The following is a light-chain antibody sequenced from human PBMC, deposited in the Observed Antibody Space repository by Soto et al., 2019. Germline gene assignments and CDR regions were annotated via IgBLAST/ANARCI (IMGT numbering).Light chain of an antibody. V-gene: IGKV3-20*01. J-gene: IGKJ4*01. CDR3: QQYGSSPTT. CDR1: QSVSSSY. Sequence: EIELTQSPGTLSSSPGERATLSCRASQSVSSSYLAWYQQKPGQAPRLLIYGASSRATGIPDRFSGSGSGTDFTLTISRLEPEDFAVYYCQQYGSSPTTFGGGTKVEIK. CDR2: GAS.